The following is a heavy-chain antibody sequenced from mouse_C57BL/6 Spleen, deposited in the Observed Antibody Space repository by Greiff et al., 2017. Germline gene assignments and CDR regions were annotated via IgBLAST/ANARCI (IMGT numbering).Heavy chain of an antibody. CDR3: ARKRDYGSSYWYFGV. CDR1: GYTFTSYW. J-gene: IGHJ1*03. V-gene: IGHV1-64*01. D-gene: IGHD1-1*01. Sequence: QVQLQQPGAELVKPGASVKLSCKASGYTFTSYWMHWVKQRPGQGLEWIGMIHPDSGSTNDNEKFKSKATLTVDKSSSTAYMQLSSLTSEDSAVYYCARKRDYGSSYWYFGVWGTGTTVTVAS. CDR2: IHPDSGST.